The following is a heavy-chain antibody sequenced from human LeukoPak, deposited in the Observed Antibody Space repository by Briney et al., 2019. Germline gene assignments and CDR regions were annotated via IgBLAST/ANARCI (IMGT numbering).Heavy chain of an antibody. J-gene: IGHJ4*02. V-gene: IGHV3-11*06. CDR1: GFTFSDYY. Sequence: GGSLRLSCAASGFTFSDYYMTWMRQAPGKGLEWVSYISGSNRDTNYADSVKGRFTISRDNAKNSLYLQMNSLRAEDTAVYYCSRDATGDHWGQGTLVSVSS. CDR3: SRDATGDH. CDR2: ISGSNRDT.